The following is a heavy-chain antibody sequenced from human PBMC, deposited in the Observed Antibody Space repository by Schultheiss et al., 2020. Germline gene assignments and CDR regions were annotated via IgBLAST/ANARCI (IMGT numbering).Heavy chain of an antibody. CDR2: IKSKIDGGTT. CDR3: TTWGIVGATPY. CDR1: GFTFPKAW. J-gene: IGHJ4*02. Sequence: GESLKISCAASGFTFPKAWMSWVRQAPGKGLEWVGRIKSKIDGGTTDYAAPVKGRFSISRDDSKNTLYLQMNSLKTEDTAVYYCTTWGIVGATPYWGQGTLVTVSS. D-gene: IGHD1-26*01. V-gene: IGHV3-15*01.